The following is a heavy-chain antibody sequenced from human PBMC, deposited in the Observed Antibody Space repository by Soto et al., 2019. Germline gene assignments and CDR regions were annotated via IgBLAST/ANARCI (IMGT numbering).Heavy chain of an antibody. CDR1: GFTFSSYG. CDR3: ARAYYDFWSGYYPRDPGDYYYGMDV. D-gene: IGHD3-3*01. J-gene: IGHJ6*02. Sequence: GSLRLSCAASGFTFSSYGMHWVRQAPGKGLEWVAVIWYDGSNKYYADSVKGRFTISRDNSKNTLYLQMNSLRAEDTAVYYCARAYYDFWSGYYPRDPGDYYYGMDVWGQGTTVTVSS. CDR2: IWYDGSNK. V-gene: IGHV3-33*01.